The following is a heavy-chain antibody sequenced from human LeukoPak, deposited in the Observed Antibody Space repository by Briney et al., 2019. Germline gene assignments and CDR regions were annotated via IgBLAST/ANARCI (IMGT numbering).Heavy chain of an antibody. J-gene: IGHJ5*02. CDR3: ARWGALPSRIHSSSNP. CDR2: INPNSGGT. D-gene: IGHD6-13*01. Sequence: ASVKVSCKASGYTFTGYYMHWVRQAPGQGLEWMGWINPNSGGTNYAQKFQGRVTMTRDTSISTAYMELSRLRSDDTAVYYCARWGALPSRIHSSSNPWGQGTLVTVSS. V-gene: IGHV1-2*02. CDR1: GYTFTGYY.